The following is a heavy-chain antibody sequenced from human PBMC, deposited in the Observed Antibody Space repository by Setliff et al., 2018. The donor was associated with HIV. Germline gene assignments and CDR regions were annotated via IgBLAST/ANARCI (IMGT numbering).Heavy chain of an antibody. V-gene: IGHV4-34*01. Sequence: KTSETLSLTCAVYGGSFSGYNWSWIRQPPGKGLEWIGEINHSGSTNYNPSLKTRVTISVDTSKNQFSLKLSSVTAADTAVYFCARQTATGTSATFDSWGQGSLVTVSS. J-gene: IGHJ4*02. CDR1: GGSFSGYN. CDR3: ARQTATGTSATFDS. D-gene: IGHD2-21*02. CDR2: INHSGST.